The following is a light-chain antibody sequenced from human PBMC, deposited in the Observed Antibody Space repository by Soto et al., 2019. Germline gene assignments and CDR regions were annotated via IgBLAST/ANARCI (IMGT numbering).Light chain of an antibody. CDR3: AAWDDSLSGVV. Sequence: QSVLTQPPSASGTPGQRVTISCSGSSSSIGSNYVYWYQQLPGTAPKLLIYRNNQRPSGVPDRFSGSKSGTSGSLAISGLRSEDEADYYCAAWDDSLSGVVFGGGTKLTVL. CDR1: SSSIGSNY. V-gene: IGLV1-47*01. J-gene: IGLJ2*01. CDR2: RNN.